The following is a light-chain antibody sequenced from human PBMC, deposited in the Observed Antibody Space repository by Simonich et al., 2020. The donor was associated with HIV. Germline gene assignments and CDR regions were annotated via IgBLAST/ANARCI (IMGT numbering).Light chain of an antibody. CDR3: QSYNSSNSLV. V-gene: IGLV6-57*01. J-gene: IGLJ6*01. Sequence: NFMLTQPHSLSESPGKTVIISCTRSSGSIAINCVQWYQQRPGSSPTTVIYEDDERPSGVPDRFSGSIDSSSKSVSLIISGLKTEEEADYYCQSYNSSNSLVFGSGTKVTVL. CDR2: EDD. CDR1: SGSIAINC.